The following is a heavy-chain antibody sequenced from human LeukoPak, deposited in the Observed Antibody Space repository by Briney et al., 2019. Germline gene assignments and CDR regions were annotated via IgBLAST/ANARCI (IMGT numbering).Heavy chain of an antibody. CDR3: ARVEAAGPFDY. J-gene: IGHJ4*02. D-gene: IGHD6-13*01. Sequence: SETLSLTCTVSGGSTSSSNYYWGWIRQPPGKGLEWIGTMYYSGTTYHNPPLKSRVTISVDTSKNQFSLKLSSVTAADTAVYYCARVEAAGPFDYWGQGTLVTISS. V-gene: IGHV4-39*07. CDR2: MYYSGTT. CDR1: GGSTSSSNYY.